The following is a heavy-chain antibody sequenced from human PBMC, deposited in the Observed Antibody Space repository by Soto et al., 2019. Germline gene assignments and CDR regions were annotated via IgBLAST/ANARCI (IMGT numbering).Heavy chain of an antibody. CDR2: IYYSGST. Sequence: SETLSLTCTVSGGSISSYYWSWIRQPPGKGLEWIGYIYYSGSTNYNPSLKSRVTISVDTSKNQFSLKLSSVTAADTAVYYCARLGMATITWFDPWGQGTLVT. CDR1: GGSISSYY. J-gene: IGHJ5*02. V-gene: IGHV4-59*08. D-gene: IGHD5-12*01. CDR3: ARLGMATITWFDP.